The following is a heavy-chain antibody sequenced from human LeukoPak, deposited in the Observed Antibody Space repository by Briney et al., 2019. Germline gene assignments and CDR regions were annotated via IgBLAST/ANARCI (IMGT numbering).Heavy chain of an antibody. D-gene: IGHD2-21*02. CDR1: GFTFNRCW. J-gene: IGHJ1*01. Sequence: GGSLRLSCVVSGFTFNRCWMNWVRQAPGKGLEWVAHINPDGRDTYYVDSVKGRFTISRDNAQNSMYLQLNSLRVEDTAVYYCTSWGDTTAEYFQRWGQGTLVTVSS. CDR2: INPDGRDT. V-gene: IGHV3-7*03. CDR3: TSWGDTTAEYFQR.